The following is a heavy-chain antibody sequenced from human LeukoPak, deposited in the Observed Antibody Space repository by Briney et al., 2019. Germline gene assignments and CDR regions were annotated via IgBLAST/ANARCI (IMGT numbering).Heavy chain of an antibody. CDR3: ARGGTVRNGMDV. CDR2: IYYSGST. Sequence: SETLSLTCTVSGGSISSYYWSWIRQPPGKGLEWVGYIYYSGSTNYNPSLKSRVTISVDTSRNQFSLKLSSVTAADTAVYYCARGGTVRNGMDVWGQGTTVTVSS. D-gene: IGHD1-26*01. J-gene: IGHJ6*02. CDR1: GGSISSYY. V-gene: IGHV4-59*01.